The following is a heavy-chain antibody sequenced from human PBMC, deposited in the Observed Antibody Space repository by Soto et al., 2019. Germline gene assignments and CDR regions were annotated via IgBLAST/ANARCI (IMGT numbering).Heavy chain of an antibody. J-gene: IGHJ4*02. CDR2: INAGNGNT. D-gene: IGHD1-1*01. CDR1: GYTFTSYA. CDR3: ARDLMSWNENPPPFHY. Sequence: QVQLVQSGAEVKKPGASVKVSCKASGYTFTSYAMHWVRQAPGQRLEWMGWINAGNGNTKYSQKFQGRVTITRDTSASTAYMELSSLRSEDTAVYYCARDLMSWNENPPPFHYWGQGTLVTVSS. V-gene: IGHV1-3*01.